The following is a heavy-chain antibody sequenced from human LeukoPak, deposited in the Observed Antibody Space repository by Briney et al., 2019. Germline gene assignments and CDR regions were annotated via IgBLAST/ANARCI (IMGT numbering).Heavy chain of an antibody. Sequence: MASETLSLTCAVSGGSISSGGYSWSWIRQPPGKGLEWIGYIYYSGSTYYNPSLKSRVTISVDTSKNQFSLKLSSVTAADTAVYYCARAPYDYVWGSYRYYWFDPWGQGTLVTVSS. D-gene: IGHD3-16*02. CDR3: ARAPYDYVWGSYRYYWFDP. CDR2: IYYSGST. CDR1: GGSISSGGYS. V-gene: IGHV4-30-4*07. J-gene: IGHJ5*02.